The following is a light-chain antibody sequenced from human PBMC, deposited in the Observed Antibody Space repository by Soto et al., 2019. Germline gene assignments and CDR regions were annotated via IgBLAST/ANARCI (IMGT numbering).Light chain of an antibody. J-gene: IGKJ4*01. CDR1: RSLSGW. Sequence: DIQMTQSPSTLSASVGDRVTITGRASRSLSGWLAWYQQKPGKALNLLIYDASSLESGVPSRFSGSGSGTEFTLTISSLQPDDFATYYCQQYNSYLTFGGGTKVEIK. CDR2: DAS. CDR3: QQYNSYLT. V-gene: IGKV1-5*01.